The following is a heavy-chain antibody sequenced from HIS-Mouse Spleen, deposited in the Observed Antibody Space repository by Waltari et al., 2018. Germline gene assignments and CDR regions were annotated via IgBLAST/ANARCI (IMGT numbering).Heavy chain of an antibody. D-gene: IGHD6-13*01. Sequence: QLQLQESGPGLVKPSETLSLTCTVSGGSISSSSYYWGWIRQPPGKGLGWIGSIYYSGGIYYTPSLKSRVTISVDTSKNQFSLKLSSVTAADTAVYYCAREIPYSSSWYDWYFDLWGRGTLVTVSS. CDR2: IYYSGGI. J-gene: IGHJ2*01. V-gene: IGHV4-39*07. CDR3: AREIPYSSSWYDWYFDL. CDR1: GGSISSSSYY.